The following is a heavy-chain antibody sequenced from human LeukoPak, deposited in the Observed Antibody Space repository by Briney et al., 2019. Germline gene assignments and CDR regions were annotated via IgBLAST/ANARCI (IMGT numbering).Heavy chain of an antibody. CDR2: INPNSGGT. CDR1: GYTFTGYY. Sequence: GASVKVSCEASGYTFTGYYMHWVRQAPGQGLEWMGWINPNSGGTNYAQKFQGRVTMTRDTSISTAYMELSRLRSDDTAVYYWARVAMAGHFDYWGQGTLVTVSS. J-gene: IGHJ4*02. D-gene: IGHD5-24*01. V-gene: IGHV1-2*02. CDR3: ARVAMAGHFDY.